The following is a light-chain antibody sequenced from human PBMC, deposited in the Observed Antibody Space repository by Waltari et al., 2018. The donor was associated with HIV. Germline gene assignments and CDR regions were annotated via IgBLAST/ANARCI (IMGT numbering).Light chain of an antibody. J-gene: IGKJ2*02. CDR2: GAS. CDR3: QQYGNSPRT. Sequence: EIVLTQSPGTLSLSPGERANLSCRASQSVSSSYLAWYQQKPGQAPRLLISGASSRATGIPDRFSGSGSGTDFTLTISRLEPEDFAVYYCQQYGNSPRTFGQGTKLEIK. V-gene: IGKV3-20*01. CDR1: QSVSSSY.